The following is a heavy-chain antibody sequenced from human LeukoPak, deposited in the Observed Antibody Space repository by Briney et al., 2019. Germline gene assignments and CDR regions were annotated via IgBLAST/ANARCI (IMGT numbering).Heavy chain of an antibody. V-gene: IGHV3-74*01. D-gene: IGHD7-27*01. Sequence: GGSLRLSCAASGFTFRSYWMHWVRQAPGKGLVWVSRINTDGTSTTYADSVKGRFTISRDNAKNTLYLQMNSLRAEDTAVYYCARVWGPEGRDWGYLFGNWGQGTLVTVSS. CDR3: ARVWGPEGRDWGYLFGN. CDR1: GFTFRSYW. J-gene: IGHJ4*02. CDR2: INTDGTST.